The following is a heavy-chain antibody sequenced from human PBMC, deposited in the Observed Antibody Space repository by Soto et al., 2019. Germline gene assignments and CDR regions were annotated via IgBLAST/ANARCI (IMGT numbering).Heavy chain of an antibody. CDR3: ARADGSGWYYDYYYGMDV. V-gene: IGHV1-69*02. CDR2: IIPILGIA. J-gene: IGHJ6*02. D-gene: IGHD6-19*01. CDR1: GGTFSSYT. Sequence: ASVKVSCKASGGTFSSYTISWVRQAPGQGLEWMGRIIPILGIANYAQKFQGRVTITADKSTSTAYMELSSLRSEDTAVYYCARADGSGWYYDYYYGMDVWGQGTTVTVSS.